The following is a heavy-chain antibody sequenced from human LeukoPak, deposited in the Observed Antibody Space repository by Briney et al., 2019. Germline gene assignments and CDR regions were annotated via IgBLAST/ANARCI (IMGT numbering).Heavy chain of an antibody. Sequence: SETLSLTCTVSGGSISSGSYYWNWIRQPPGKGLEWIGYIYHSGSTYFNPSLKSRVTISVDTSKNQFSLKLSSVTAADTAVYYCARFVTGTIDHFDYWGQGTLVTVSS. CDR3: ARFVTGTIDHFDY. D-gene: IGHD1-7*01. CDR2: IYHSGST. J-gene: IGHJ4*02. V-gene: IGHV4-39*01. CDR1: GGSISSGSYY.